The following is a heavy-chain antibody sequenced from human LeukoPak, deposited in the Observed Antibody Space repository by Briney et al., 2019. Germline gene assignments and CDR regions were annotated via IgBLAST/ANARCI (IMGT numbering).Heavy chain of an antibody. V-gene: IGHV3-48*04. CDR3: ATILLWFGELSDY. Sequence: GRSLRLSCAASGFTFSSYAMHWVRQAPGKGLEWVSYISSSSSTTYYADSVKGRFTISRDNAKNSLYLQMNSLRAEDTAVYYCATILLWFGELSDYWGQGTLVTVSS. CDR2: ISSSSSTT. D-gene: IGHD3-10*01. CDR1: GFTFSSYA. J-gene: IGHJ4*02.